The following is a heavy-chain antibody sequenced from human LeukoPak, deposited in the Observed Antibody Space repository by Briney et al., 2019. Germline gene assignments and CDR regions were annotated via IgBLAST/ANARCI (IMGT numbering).Heavy chain of an antibody. V-gene: IGHV3-48*02. Sequence: GGSLRLSCVVSGFTFSGYSMNWVRQAPGKGLEWISYISGSGNTIFYTDAMKGRFTVSRDNAKSSLYLQMDSLRDGDTAVYYCTRGRPGHYYDYWGQGTLVTVSS. CDR1: GFTFSGYS. J-gene: IGHJ4*02. CDR2: ISGSGNTI. D-gene: IGHD7-27*01. CDR3: TRGRPGHYYDY.